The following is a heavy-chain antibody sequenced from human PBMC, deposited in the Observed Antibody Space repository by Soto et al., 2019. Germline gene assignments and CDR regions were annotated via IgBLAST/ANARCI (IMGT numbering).Heavy chain of an antibody. Sequence: GGSLRLSCAASGFTFSSYGMHWVRQAPGKGLEWVAVISYDGSNKYYADSVKGRFTISRDNSKNTLYLQMNSLRAEDTAVYYCAKDRSEGGYCSSTSCYAAGAYYYYGMDVWGQGTTVTVSS. CDR1: GFTFSSYG. CDR2: ISYDGSNK. CDR3: AKDRSEGGYCSSTSCYAAGAYYYYGMDV. V-gene: IGHV3-30*18. J-gene: IGHJ6*02. D-gene: IGHD2-2*01.